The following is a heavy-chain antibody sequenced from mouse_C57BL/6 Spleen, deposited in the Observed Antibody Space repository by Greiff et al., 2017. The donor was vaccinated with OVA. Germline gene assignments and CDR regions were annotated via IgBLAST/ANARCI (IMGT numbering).Heavy chain of an antibody. D-gene: IGHD2-3*01. V-gene: IGHV1-54*01. J-gene: IGHJ3*01. CDR1: GYAFTNYL. Sequence: QVQLKESGAELVRPGTSVKVSCKASGYAFTNYLIEWVKQRPGQGLEWIGVINPGSGGTNYNEKFKGKATLTADKSSSTAYMQLSSLTSEDSAVYFCARSGDGYYGGFAYWGQGTLVTVSA. CDR2: INPGSGGT. CDR3: ARSGDGYYGGFAY.